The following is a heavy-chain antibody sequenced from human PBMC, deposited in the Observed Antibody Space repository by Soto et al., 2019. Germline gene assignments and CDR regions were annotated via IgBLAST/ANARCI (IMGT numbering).Heavy chain of an antibody. Sequence: PGGSLRLSCADSGFTFSSYSMNWVRQAPGKGLEWVSSISSSSSYIYYADSVKGRFTISRDNAKNSLYLQMNSLRAEDTAVYYCARLPTPFSSHGAFDIWGQGTMVTVSS. CDR1: GFTFSSYS. D-gene: IGHD6-13*01. V-gene: IGHV3-21*01. CDR2: ISSSSSYI. J-gene: IGHJ3*02. CDR3: ARLPTPFSSHGAFDI.